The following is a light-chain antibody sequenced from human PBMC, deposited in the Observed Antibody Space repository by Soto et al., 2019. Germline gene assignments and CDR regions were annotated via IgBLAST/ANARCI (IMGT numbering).Light chain of an antibody. J-gene: IGKJ5*01. CDR2: AAS. CDR3: QQYGSSPLT. Sequence: DVQMSQSPSSLSASVGDRVTITCRASQSISSYLHCYQQKPGKAPKLLIYAASSLQSGVPSRFSGSGSGTDFTLTISRLEPEDFAVYYCQQYGSSPLTFGQGTRLEIK. V-gene: IGKV1-39*01. CDR1: QSISSY.